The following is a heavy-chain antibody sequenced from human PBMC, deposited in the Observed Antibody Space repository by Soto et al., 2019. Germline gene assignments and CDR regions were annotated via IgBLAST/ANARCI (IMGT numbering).Heavy chain of an antibody. D-gene: IGHD1-26*01. CDR2: ISSNADTT. CDR1: GLNFDDYY. J-gene: IGHJ4*02. V-gene: IGHV3-11*01. CDR3: ASARNGFASSYYDHH. Sequence: QVQLLESGGGLVKPGRSLRLSCAASGLNFDDYYMEWIRQAPGKGLEWVSYISSNADTTYYADSVKGRFTISRDSARKSLYLEMNNLGADDTAVYYCASARNGFASSYYDHHRGQGTLVTVSS.